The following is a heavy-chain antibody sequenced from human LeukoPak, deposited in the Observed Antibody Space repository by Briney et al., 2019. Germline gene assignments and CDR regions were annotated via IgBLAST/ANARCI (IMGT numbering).Heavy chain of an antibody. V-gene: IGHV1-2*02. CDR1: GYTFTGYY. CDR2: INPNSGDT. J-gene: IGHJ4*02. D-gene: IGHD6-19*01. CDR3: ARASIAVGSYYFDY. Sequence: ASVKVSCKASGYTFTGYYIHWVRQAPGQGLEWMGWINPNSGDTDYAQKFQGRVTMTRDTSISTAYMELSSLRSDDTAVYYCARASIAVGSYYFDYWGQGTLVTVSS.